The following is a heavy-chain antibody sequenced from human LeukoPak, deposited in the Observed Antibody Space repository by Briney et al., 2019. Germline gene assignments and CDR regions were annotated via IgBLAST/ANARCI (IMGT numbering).Heavy chain of an antibody. D-gene: IGHD3-22*01. Sequence: GGSLRLSCAASGFTFSSYWMSWVRQAPGKGLEWLAVVLFDGSDQYYADSVQGRFTISRDNSQNTLYLQMNSLRAEDTAVYYCAGGGGGVYYDSRPSDAFDIWGQGTMVTVSS. CDR1: GFTFSSYW. CDR2: VLFDGSDQ. V-gene: IGHV3-33*08. J-gene: IGHJ3*02. CDR3: AGGGGGVYYDSRPSDAFDI.